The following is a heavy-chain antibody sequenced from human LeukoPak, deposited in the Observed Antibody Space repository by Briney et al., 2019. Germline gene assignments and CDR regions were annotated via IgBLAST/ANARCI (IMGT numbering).Heavy chain of an antibody. D-gene: IGHD3/OR15-3a*01. CDR3: AKDRAGLPYYFDY. CDR1: GFTFSDYY. J-gene: IGHJ4*02. Sequence: GGSLRLSCAASGFTFSDYYMSWIRQAPGKGLEWVSTISSSGGSTYYADSVKGRFTISRDNSKNTLYLQMNSLRAEDTAVYYCAKDRAGLPYYFDYWGQGTLVTVSS. CDR2: ISSSGGST. V-gene: IGHV3-23*01.